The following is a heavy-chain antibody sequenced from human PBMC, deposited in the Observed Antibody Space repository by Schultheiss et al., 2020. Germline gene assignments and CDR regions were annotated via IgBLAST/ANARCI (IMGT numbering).Heavy chain of an antibody. CDR2: IYTSGST. CDR3: ARVKPGIAVAGFDY. J-gene: IGHJ4*02. Sequence: SQTLSLTCAVSGGSISSGGFSWSWIRQPAGKGLEWIGRIYTSGSTNYNPSLKSRVTISVDTSKNQFSLKLSSVTAADTAVYYCARVKPGIAVAGFDYWGQGTLVTVSS. D-gene: IGHD6-19*01. V-gene: IGHV4-61*02. CDR1: GGSISSGGFS.